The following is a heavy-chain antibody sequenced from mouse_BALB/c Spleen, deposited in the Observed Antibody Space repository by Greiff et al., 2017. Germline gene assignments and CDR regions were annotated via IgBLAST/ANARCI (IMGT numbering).Heavy chain of an antibody. CDR3: ASLGRCAWFAY. D-gene: IGHD4-1*01. Sequence: EVHLVESGGGLVKPGGSLKLSCAASGFTFSDYYMYWVRQTPEKRLVWVATFSDGGSYTYYPESVKGRFTISRDNAKNNLYLQMSSLKSEDTAMYCCASLGRCAWFAYWGQGTLVTVSA. V-gene: IGHV5-4*02. CDR2: FSDGGSYT. CDR1: GFTFSDYY. J-gene: IGHJ3*01.